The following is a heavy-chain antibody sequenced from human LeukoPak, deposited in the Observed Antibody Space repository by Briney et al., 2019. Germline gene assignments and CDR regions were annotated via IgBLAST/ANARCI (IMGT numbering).Heavy chain of an antibody. Sequence: PGGSLRLSCAASGFTFSSYWMSWVRQAPGKGLEWVANIKQDGSEKYYVDSVKGRFTISRDNAKNSLYLQMNSLRAEDTAVYYCARDSYVRGVITPYYYYYYGMDAWGKGTTVTVSS. CDR2: IKQDGSEK. CDR1: GFTFSSYW. CDR3: ARDSYVRGVITPYYYYYYGMDA. D-gene: IGHD3-10*02. J-gene: IGHJ6*04. V-gene: IGHV3-7*03.